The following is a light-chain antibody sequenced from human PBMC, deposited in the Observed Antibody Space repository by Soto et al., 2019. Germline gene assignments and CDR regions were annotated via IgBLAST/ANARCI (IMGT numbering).Light chain of an antibody. Sequence: EIVLTQSPATLSSFPGGRVTLSCRASQYINTRLAWYQHRPGQAPRLLIYQTSIRAAGIPARFSASGSGTDFTLTISDVQPEDFALYYCHQRSNWPPITFGQGTRLEIK. CDR1: QYINTR. J-gene: IGKJ5*01. V-gene: IGKV3-11*01. CDR3: HQRSNWPPIT. CDR2: QTS.